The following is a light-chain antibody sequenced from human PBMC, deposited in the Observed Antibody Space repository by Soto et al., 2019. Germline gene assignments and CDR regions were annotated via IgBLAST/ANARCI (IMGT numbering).Light chain of an antibody. V-gene: IGKV3-20*01. CDR2: GTS. CDR3: QQYYGPPRT. CDR1: QSIKSF. Sequence: IVLTQSPGTLSLSIGEGATLSCWAGQSIKSFCAWYQQRRCQAPMLLIHGTSNRATGIPDKYRGRGSGPDFTHTISRLEPEDFTVYYCQQYYGPPRTIGQGIKV. J-gene: IGKJ1*01.